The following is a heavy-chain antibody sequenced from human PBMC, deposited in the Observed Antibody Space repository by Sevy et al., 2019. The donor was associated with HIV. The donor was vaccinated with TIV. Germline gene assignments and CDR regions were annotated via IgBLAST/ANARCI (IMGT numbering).Heavy chain of an antibody. CDR3: AREAYYYDSREANWFDP. CDR2: ISRTPATT. D-gene: IGHD3-22*01. CDR1: GFTFSTYA. Sequence: GGSLRLSCKTSGFTFSTYAMHWVRQAPGKGLEWVASISRTPATTYYADSVRDRFTISRDNAKNSLYLEMNGPRDEDTAVYYCAREAYYYDSREANWFDPWGQGTLVTVSS. V-gene: IGHV3-48*02. J-gene: IGHJ5*02.